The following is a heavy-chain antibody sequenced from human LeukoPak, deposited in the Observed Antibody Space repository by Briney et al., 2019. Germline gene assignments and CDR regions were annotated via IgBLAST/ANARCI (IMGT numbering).Heavy chain of an antibody. Sequence: PGGSLRLSCAASGFTFSDYYMSWIRQAPGKGLEWVSYISSSGSTIYYADSVKGRFTISRDNAKNSLYLQMNSLRAEDTALYYCAKDMDLRGDYSFDYWGQGTLVTVSS. CDR1: GFTFSDYY. V-gene: IGHV3-11*01. J-gene: IGHJ4*02. D-gene: IGHD4-17*01. CDR2: ISSSGSTI. CDR3: AKDMDLRGDYSFDY.